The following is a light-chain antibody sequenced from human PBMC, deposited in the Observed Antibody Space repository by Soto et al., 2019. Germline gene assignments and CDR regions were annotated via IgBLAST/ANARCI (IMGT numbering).Light chain of an antibody. J-gene: IGKJ1*01. Sequence: EIVMTQSPATLSVSPGERATLSCRASQSVSSNLAWYRQKPGQAPRLLIYGASTRVTGIPARFSGGGSGTEFTLTISSLQSEDFAVYYCQQYNNWPGTFGQGTKVDIK. CDR3: QQYNNWPGT. CDR1: QSVSSN. V-gene: IGKV3-15*01. CDR2: GAS.